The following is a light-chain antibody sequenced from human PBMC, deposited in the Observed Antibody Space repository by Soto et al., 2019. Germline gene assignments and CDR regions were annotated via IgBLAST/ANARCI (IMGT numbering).Light chain of an antibody. Sequence: DIQMTQSPASLSASGGDRVTITCRASQGISNYLAWYQQKPGKVPKLLIYATSTLQSGVPSRFSGSGSGTDFTLTISSLQPEDVATYYCQKYDSAPWTFGQGTKVEIK. CDR2: ATS. CDR1: QGISNY. J-gene: IGKJ1*01. CDR3: QKYDSAPWT. V-gene: IGKV1-27*01.